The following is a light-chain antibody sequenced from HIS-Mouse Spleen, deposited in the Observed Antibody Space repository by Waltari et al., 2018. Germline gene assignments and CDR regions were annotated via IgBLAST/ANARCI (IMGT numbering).Light chain of an antibody. CDR3: QVWDSSSDHVV. Sequence: SYVLTQPPSVSVAPGQTARITCGGNNIGSKSVHWYQQKPGQAPVLVVYEDTDRPSGIPGRVSGSNSGSTATLTISRVEAGDEADYCCQVWDSSSDHVVFGGGTKLTVL. V-gene: IGLV3-21*02. CDR2: EDT. J-gene: IGLJ2*01. CDR1: NIGSKS.